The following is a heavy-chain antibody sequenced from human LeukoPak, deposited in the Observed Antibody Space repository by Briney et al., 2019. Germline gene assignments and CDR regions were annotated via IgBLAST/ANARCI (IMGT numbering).Heavy chain of an antibody. Sequence: PSETLPLTCTVSGGSISSYYWSWIRQPPGKGLEWIGYIYYSGSTNYNPSLKSRVTISVDTSKNQFSLKLSSVTAADTAVYYCARLSSSWYSKGNWFDPWGQGTLVTVSS. V-gene: IGHV4-59*01. D-gene: IGHD6-13*01. CDR1: GGSISSYY. CDR2: IYYSGST. J-gene: IGHJ5*02. CDR3: ARLSSSWYSKGNWFDP.